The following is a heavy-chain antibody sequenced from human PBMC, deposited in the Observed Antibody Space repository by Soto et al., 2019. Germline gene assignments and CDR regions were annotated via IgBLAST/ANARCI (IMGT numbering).Heavy chain of an antibody. CDR3: AKAVVRGALGYNWFDP. CDR2: ISGSGGST. D-gene: IGHD3-10*01. Sequence: PGGALRLCCAASGFTFSSYAMSWVRQAPGKGLEWVSAISGSGGSTYYADSVKGRLTISRDNSKNTLYLQMNSLRAEDTAVYYCAKAVVRGALGYNWFDPWGQGTLVTVSS. CDR1: GFTFSSYA. J-gene: IGHJ5*02. V-gene: IGHV3-23*01.